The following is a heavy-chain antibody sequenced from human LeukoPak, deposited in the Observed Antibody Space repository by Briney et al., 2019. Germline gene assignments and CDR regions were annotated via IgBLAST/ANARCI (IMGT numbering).Heavy chain of an antibody. CDR2: ISYDGSNK. D-gene: IGHD6-13*01. CDR1: GFTFSSYA. Sequence: GGSLRLSCAASGFTFSSYAMHWVRQAPGKGLKWVAVISYDGSNKYYADSVKGRFTISRDNSKNTLYLQMNSLRAEDTAVYYCARDGVPTGIAAAGYFDYWGQGTLVTVSS. V-gene: IGHV3-30-3*01. J-gene: IGHJ4*02. CDR3: ARDGVPTGIAAAGYFDY.